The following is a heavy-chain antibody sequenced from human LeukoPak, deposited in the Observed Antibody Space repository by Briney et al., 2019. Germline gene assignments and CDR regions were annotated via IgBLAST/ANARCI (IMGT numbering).Heavy chain of an antibody. CDR3: ARQHYGGNSVPWDY. Sequence: SVKVSCKASGYTFTGYYMHWVRQASGQGLEWMGWIIPIFGTAYYAQKFQGRVTITTDESTSTAYMELSSLRSEDTAVYYCARQHYGGNSVPWDYWGQGTLVTVSS. D-gene: IGHD4-23*01. J-gene: IGHJ4*02. V-gene: IGHV1-69*05. CDR2: IIPIFGTA. CDR1: GYTFTGYY.